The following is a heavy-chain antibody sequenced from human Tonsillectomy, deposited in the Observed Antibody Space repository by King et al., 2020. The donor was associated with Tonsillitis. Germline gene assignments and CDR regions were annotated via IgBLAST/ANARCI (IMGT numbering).Heavy chain of an antibody. J-gene: IGHJ6*02. D-gene: IGHD5/OR15-5a*01. CDR3: ANFVYDSGSLCYGMDV. CDR2: IYPGDSDT. CDR1: GYSFTNYW. V-gene: IGHV5-51*01. Sequence: QLVQSGAEVKKPGESLKISCKGSGYSFTNYWIGWVRQMPGKGLEWMGLIYPGDSDTRYSPSFQGQVTISADKSITTAYLQWSSLKASDTAMYYCANFVYDSGSLCYGMDVWGQGTTVIVSS.